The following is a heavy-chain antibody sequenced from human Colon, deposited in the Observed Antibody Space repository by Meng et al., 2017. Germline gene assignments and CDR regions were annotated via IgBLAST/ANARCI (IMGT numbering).Heavy chain of an antibody. CDR1: GYSIGSGYY. V-gene: IGHV4-38-2*02. J-gene: IGHJ4*01. Sequence: SETLSLTCSVSGYSIGSGYYWGWIRQPPGKGLEWIGSIYHGGNIDYNPSLKSRVTVSLDTSKNQFSLNVTSVTAADTAVYYCARGAPTSPFDYWGQGTPVT. D-gene: IGHD2-2*01. CDR2: IYHGGNI. CDR3: ARGAPTSPFDY.